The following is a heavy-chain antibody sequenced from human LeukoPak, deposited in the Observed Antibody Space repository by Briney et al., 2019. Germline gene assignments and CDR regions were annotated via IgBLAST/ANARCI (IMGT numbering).Heavy chain of an antibody. V-gene: IGHV4-39*07. CDR1: GGSISSSGYY. J-gene: IGHJ3*02. D-gene: IGHD1-26*01. CDR2: IYYSGST. CDR3: AIVSRSGSYFGAFEI. Sequence: PSETLSLTCTVSGGSISSSGYYWGWIRQPPGKGLEWIGNIYYSGSTYYNPSLTSRVTISVDTSKNQFSLKLSSVTAADTAVYYCAIVSRSGSYFGAFEIWGQGTMVTVSS.